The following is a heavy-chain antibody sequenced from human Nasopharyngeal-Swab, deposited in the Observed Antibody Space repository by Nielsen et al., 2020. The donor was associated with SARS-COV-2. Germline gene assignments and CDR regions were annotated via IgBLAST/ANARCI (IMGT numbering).Heavy chain of an antibody. V-gene: IGHV1-3*01. CDR2: INAGNGNT. D-gene: IGHD3-3*01. CDR1: GYTFTSYA. Sequence: ASVKVSCKASGYTFTSYAMHWVRPAPGQRLEWMGWINAGNGNTKYSQKFQGRVTITRDTSASTAYMALSSLRSEDTAVYYCARVFTIFGVVGGYWGQGTLVTVS. J-gene: IGHJ4*02. CDR3: ARVFTIFGVVGGY.